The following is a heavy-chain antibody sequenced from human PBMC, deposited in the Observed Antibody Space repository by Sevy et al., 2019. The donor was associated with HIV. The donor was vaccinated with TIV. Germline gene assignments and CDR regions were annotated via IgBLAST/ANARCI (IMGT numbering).Heavy chain of an antibody. D-gene: IGHD1-26*01. Sequence: PSLKVSCKASGYTFMSYYIHWVRQAPGQGLEWMGIINPSGGTTTYAQKFQGRVTMTRDTSTSTVYMELTSLRSEDTAVYYCARDGPGSGSELDYWGQGTLVTVSS. CDR2: INPSGGTT. CDR1: GYTFMSYY. V-gene: IGHV1-46*01. CDR3: ARDGPGSGSELDY. J-gene: IGHJ4*02.